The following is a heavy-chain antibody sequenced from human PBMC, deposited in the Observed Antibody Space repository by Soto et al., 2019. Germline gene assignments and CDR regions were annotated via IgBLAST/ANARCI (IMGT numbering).Heavy chain of an antibody. J-gene: IGHJ5*01. CDR2: INPNSGGT. D-gene: IGHD6-13*01. CDR3: ARGAGAGSSSWYEC. Sequence: VKVSCKASGYTFTGYYMHWVRQAPGQGLEWMGWINPNSGGTNYAQKFQGRVTMTRDTSISTAYMELSRLRSGDTAVYYCARGAGAGSSSWYECWGQGALVTVSS. V-gene: IGHV1-2*02. CDR1: GYTFTGYY.